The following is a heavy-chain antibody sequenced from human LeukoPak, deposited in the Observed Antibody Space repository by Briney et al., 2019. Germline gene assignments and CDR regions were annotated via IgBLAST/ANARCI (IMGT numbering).Heavy chain of an antibody. V-gene: IGHV4-34*01. J-gene: IGHJ4*02. CDR3: ARGLVVVAAMGDLFDY. D-gene: IGHD2-15*01. CDR1: GDSITGYY. Sequence: PSETLSLTCSVSGDSITGYYWGWIRQPPGKGLEWIGEINHSGSTNYNPSLKSRVTISVDTSKNQFSLKLSSVTAADTAVYYCARGLVVVAAMGDLFDYWGQGTLVTVSS. CDR2: INHSGST.